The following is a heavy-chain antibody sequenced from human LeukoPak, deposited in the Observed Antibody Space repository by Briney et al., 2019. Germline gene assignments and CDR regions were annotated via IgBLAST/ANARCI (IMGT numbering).Heavy chain of an antibody. J-gene: IGHJ4*02. CDR3: AKDFVAVTAIGMYYSDY. Sequence: PGGSLRPSCAASGFTFSSYAMNWVRQTPGKGLEWVSSISGSGGSLYYADSVKGRFTISRDNSKNTFYLQMNSLRAEDTAIYYCAKDFVAVTAIGMYYSDYWGQGTLVTVSA. D-gene: IGHD2-21*02. V-gene: IGHV3-23*01. CDR2: ISGSGGSL. CDR1: GFTFSSYA.